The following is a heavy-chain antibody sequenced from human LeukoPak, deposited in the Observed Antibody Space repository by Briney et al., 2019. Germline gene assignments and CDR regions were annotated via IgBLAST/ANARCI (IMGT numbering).Heavy chain of an antibody. J-gene: IGHJ6*02. D-gene: IGHD1-14*01. CDR3: AVSEYGMDV. Sequence: KPGGSLRLSCAASGFTFSTYAMSWVRLAPGKGLEWVSGISGSGGSTYYADSVKGRFTISRDNAKNSLYLQMNSLRAEDTAVYYCAVSEYGMDVWGQGTTVTVSS. CDR2: ISGSGGST. CDR1: GFTFSTYA. V-gene: IGHV3-23*01.